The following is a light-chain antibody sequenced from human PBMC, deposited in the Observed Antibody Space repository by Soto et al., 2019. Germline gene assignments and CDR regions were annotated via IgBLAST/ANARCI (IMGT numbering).Light chain of an antibody. J-gene: IGKJ1*01. CDR1: QSVSSW. Sequence: DIQMTQSPSTLSASVGDRVTITCRASQSVSSWLAWFQQKPGKAPKLLIYKASSLESGVPSRFSGSGSGTEFTLTISSLQPDDFATYYCQQCIVWTFGQGTKVEIK. CDR3: QQCIVWT. CDR2: KAS. V-gene: IGKV1-5*03.